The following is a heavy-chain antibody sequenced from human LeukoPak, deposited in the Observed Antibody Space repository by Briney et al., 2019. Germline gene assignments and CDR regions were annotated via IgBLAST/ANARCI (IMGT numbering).Heavy chain of an antibody. D-gene: IGHD6-13*01. Sequence: GGSLRLSCAASGFTFSDYYMSWIRQAPGKGLEWVSYISSSGSTIYYADSVKGRFTISRDNAKNSLYLQMNSLRAEDTAVYYCAREGGAAAGPVPHYYYYYYMDVWGKGTTVTISS. CDR3: AREGGAAAGPVPHYYYYYYMDV. CDR1: GFTFSDYY. V-gene: IGHV3-11*04. CDR2: ISSSGSTI. J-gene: IGHJ6*03.